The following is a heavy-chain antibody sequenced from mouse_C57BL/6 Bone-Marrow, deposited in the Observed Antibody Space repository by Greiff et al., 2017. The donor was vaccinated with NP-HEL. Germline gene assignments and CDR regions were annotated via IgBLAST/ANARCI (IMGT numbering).Heavy chain of an antibody. CDR3: ARKNYYDYDGSLAY. D-gene: IGHD2-4*01. CDR1: GYTFTSYG. Sequence: QVQLQQSGAELARPGASVKLSCKASGYTFTSYGISWVKQRTGQGLEWIGEIYPGSGNTYYNEKFKGKATLTADKSSSTAYMELRSLTSEDSAVYFCARKNYYDYDGSLAYWGQGTLVTVSA. V-gene: IGHV1-81*01. CDR2: IYPGSGNT. J-gene: IGHJ3*01.